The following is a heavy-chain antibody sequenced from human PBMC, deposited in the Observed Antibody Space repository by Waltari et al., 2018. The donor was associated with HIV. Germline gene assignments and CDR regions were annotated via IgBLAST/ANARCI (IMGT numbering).Heavy chain of an antibody. CDR1: GYTFTTYA. J-gene: IGHJ6*02. Sequence: QVQLVQSGSELKKPGASVKVSCTASGYTFTTYAMNWVRQTPGQVLEWMGWINTNAGTPTYAQGFSGRFVFSLDTSVSTAYLQISSLESEDTAVYFCAKGIAVSTTYYYSAMDVWGPGTTVAVSS. CDR3: AKGIAVSTTYYYSAMDV. CDR2: INTNAGTP. V-gene: IGHV7-4-1*02. D-gene: IGHD6-19*01.